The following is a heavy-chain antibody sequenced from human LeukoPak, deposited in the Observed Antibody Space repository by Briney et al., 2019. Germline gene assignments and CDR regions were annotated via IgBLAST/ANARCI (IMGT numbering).Heavy chain of an antibody. D-gene: IGHD2-2*01. CDR2: INHSGST. CDR3: ARGPRRGYAHYFDY. J-gene: IGHJ4*02. CDR1: GGSFSGYY. Sequence: SETLSLTCAVYGGSFSGYYWSWIRQPPGKGLEWIGEINHSGSTNYNPSLKSRVTISVDTSKNQFSLKLSSVTAADTAVYYCARGPRRGYAHYFDYWGQGTLVTVSS. V-gene: IGHV4-34*01.